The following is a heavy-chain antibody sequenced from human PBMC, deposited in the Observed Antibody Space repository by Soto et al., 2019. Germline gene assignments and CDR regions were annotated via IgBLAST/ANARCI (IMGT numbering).Heavy chain of an antibody. Sequence: ASVKVSCKASGYTFTSSDINWVRQATGQGLEWMGWMNPNGGNTGYAQKFQGRVTMTRNTSISTACMELGSLRSEDTAVFYCARVYYDILAGYHFWYFDLWGRGTLVTVSS. J-gene: IGHJ2*01. CDR2: MNPNGGNT. D-gene: IGHD3-9*01. CDR3: ARVYYDILAGYHFWYFDL. V-gene: IGHV1-8*01. CDR1: GYTFTSSD.